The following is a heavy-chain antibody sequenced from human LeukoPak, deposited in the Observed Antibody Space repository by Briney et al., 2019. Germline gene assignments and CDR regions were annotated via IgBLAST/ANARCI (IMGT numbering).Heavy chain of an antibody. CDR1: GFTFSSFG. D-gene: IGHD4-17*01. V-gene: IGHV3-30*02. CDR2: IRFDGSDK. CDR3: AKDRPPYGDFGQDFDY. J-gene: IGHJ4*02. Sequence: GGSLRLSCAASGFTFSSFGMHWVRQAPGKGLEWVAFIRFDGSDKYYADSVKGRFTISRDNSKNTLYLQMNSLRAEDTAVYYCAKDRPPYGDFGQDFDYWGQGTLVTVSS.